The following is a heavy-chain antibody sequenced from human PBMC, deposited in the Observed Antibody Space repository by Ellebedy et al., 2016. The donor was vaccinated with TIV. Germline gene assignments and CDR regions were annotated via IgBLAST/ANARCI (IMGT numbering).Heavy chain of an antibody. V-gene: IGHV3-30*04. D-gene: IGHD6-19*01. Sequence: PGGSLRLSCAASRFTFSTYAMHWVRRAPGKGLEWVAVISHDGTYAYYADSVKGRFTISRDNSKNTNTLYLQMNSLTHEDTAVYYCERDRVWRKSGGWYYFDFWGQGTLVTVSS. J-gene: IGHJ4*02. CDR2: ISHDGTYA. CDR1: RFTFSTYA. CDR3: ERDRVWRKSGGWYYFDF.